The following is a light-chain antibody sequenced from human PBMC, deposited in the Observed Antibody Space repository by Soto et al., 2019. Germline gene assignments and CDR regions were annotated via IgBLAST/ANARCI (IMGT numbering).Light chain of an antibody. CDR2: AVS. Sequence: QSALTQPASVSGSPGQSITSSCTGTSSDVGGYNHVSWYQHSPGKAPKLILFAVSDRPSGVSHRFSGSKSGNTASLTISGLQADDEADYYCCSYTGLRTVVFGGGTQLTVL. J-gene: IGLJ2*01. CDR1: SSDVGGYNH. CDR3: CSYTGLRTVV. V-gene: IGLV2-14*01.